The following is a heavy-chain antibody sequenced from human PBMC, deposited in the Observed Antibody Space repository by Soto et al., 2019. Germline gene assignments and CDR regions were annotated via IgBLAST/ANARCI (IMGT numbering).Heavy chain of an antibody. Sequence: QVQLVQSGAEVKKPGASVKVSCKASGYTFTNFGISWVRQAPGQGLEWRGWISAYNGNTNYAQNFQGRVTMTTDTXTXXXXXXXXXXXSDDTXVYYXXXGGTPIDYWGQGTLVTVSS. CDR1: GYTFTNFG. CDR3: XXGGTPIDY. CDR2: ISAYNGNT. J-gene: IGHJ4*02. V-gene: IGHV1-18*01. D-gene: IGHD3-16*01.